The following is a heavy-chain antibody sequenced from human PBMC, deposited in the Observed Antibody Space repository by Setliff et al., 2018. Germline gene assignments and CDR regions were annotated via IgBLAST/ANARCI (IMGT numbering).Heavy chain of an antibody. Sequence: PGGSLRLSCVVSGFSFSRHWMSWVRQAPGKGLEWVADIKQDGSTKYYLDSVKGRFTISRDNAKRSLYLQMNGLRADDTGVYYCVRDDADNYDAFDNWGQGTWVTVSS. CDR2: IKQDGSTK. CDR3: VRDDADNYDAFDN. J-gene: IGHJ3*02. V-gene: IGHV3-7*01. CDR1: GFSFSRHW. D-gene: IGHD3-22*01.